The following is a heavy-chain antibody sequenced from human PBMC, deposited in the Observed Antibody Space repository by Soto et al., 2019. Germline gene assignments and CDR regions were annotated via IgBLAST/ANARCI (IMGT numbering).Heavy chain of an antibody. J-gene: IGHJ4*02. V-gene: IGHV3-33*01. CDR1: GFTFSSYG. Sequence: LRLSCAASGFTFSSYGMHWVRQAPGKGLEWVAVIWYDGGNKYYADSAKGRFTISRDNSKNTLYLQMNSLRAEDTAVYYCARDRKITMRAPGYWGQGTLVTVSS. CDR3: ARDRKITMRAPGY. CDR2: IWYDGGNK. D-gene: IGHD3-22*01.